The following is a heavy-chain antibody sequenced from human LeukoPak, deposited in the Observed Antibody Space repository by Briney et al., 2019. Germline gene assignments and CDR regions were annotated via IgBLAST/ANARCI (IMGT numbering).Heavy chain of an antibody. CDR1: GFTFSSHW. CDR3: ARGPPYGSGSYYPGDY. CDR2: INSDGSST. Sequence: PGGSLRLSCAASGFTFSSHWMHWVRQAPGKGLVWVSRINSDGSSTGYADSGKGRFTISRDNAKNTLYLQMNSLRAEDTAVYYCARGPPYGSGSYYPGDYWGQGTLVTVSS. J-gene: IGHJ4*02. D-gene: IGHD3-10*01. V-gene: IGHV3-74*01.